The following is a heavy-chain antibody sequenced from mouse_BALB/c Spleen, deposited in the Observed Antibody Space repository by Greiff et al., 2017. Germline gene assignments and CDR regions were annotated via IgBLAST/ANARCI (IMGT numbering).Heavy chain of an antibody. Sequence: KLVASGGGLVKPGGSLKLSCAASGFTFSSYAISWVRQTPEKRLEWVASISSGGSTYYPDSVKGRFTISRDNARNILYLQMSSLRSEDTAMYYCARIYDGYYWFAYWGQGTLVTVSA. CDR2: ISSGGST. CDR1: GFTFSSYA. V-gene: IGHV5-6-5*01. D-gene: IGHD2-3*01. J-gene: IGHJ3*01. CDR3: ARIYDGYYWFAY.